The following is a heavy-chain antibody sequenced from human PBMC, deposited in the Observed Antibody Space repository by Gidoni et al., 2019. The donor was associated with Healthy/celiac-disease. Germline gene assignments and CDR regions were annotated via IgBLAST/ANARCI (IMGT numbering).Heavy chain of an antibody. Sequence: EVQLVESGGGLVKPGGSLRLSCAASGFTFSNALCSWVRQAPGKGLEWVGRIKSKTDGETKDYAAPVKGRFTISRDDSKNTLYLQMNSLKTEDTAVYYCTTEPTGYYYGMDVWGQGTTVTVSS. J-gene: IGHJ6*02. CDR3: TTEPTGYYYGMDV. CDR2: IKSKTDGETK. CDR1: GFTFSNAL. V-gene: IGHV3-15*01.